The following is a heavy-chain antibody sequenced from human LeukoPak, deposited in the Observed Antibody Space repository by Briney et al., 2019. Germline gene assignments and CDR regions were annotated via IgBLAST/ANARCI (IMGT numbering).Heavy chain of an antibody. CDR3: ARGGLIVVFVNHYMDV. Sequence: ASVKVSSKASGYTFTSYDINWVRQATGQGLEWMGLINPSGGSTSYAQKFQGRVTMTRDTSTSTVYMELSSLRSEDTAVYYCARGGLIVVFVNHYMDVWGKGTTVTVSS. CDR1: GYTFTSYD. J-gene: IGHJ6*03. D-gene: IGHD3-22*01. V-gene: IGHV1-46*01. CDR2: INPSGGST.